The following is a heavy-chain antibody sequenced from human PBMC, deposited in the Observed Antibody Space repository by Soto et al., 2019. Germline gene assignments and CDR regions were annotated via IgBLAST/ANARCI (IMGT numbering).Heavy chain of an antibody. CDR2: ISVHNGNR. D-gene: IGHD3-9*01. CDR3: ERVDILTGPENYDRDV. V-gene: IGHV1-18*01. J-gene: IGHJ6*02. CDR1: GYTFINYG. Sequence: ASVKVSCKASGYTFINYGINWVRQAPGQGLEWMGWISVHNGNRNYAQKLQGRVTMTTDTSTNTAYMELRSLRSDDTAVYYCERVDILTGPENYDRDVWGQETTVNVSS.